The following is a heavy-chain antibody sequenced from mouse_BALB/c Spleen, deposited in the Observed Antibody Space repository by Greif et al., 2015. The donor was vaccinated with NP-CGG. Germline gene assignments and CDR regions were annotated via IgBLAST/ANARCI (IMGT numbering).Heavy chain of an antibody. V-gene: IGHV1-9*01. J-gene: IGHJ1*01. CDR2: ILPGSGST. CDR1: GYTFSSYW. D-gene: IGHD1-1*01. Sequence: VQLQQSGAELMKPGASVKISCKATGYTFSSYWIEWVKQRPGHGLEWIGEILPGSGSTNYNEKFKGKATFTADTSSNTAYMQLSSLTSEDSAVYYCARVLYYGSSYWYFDVWGAGTTVTVSS. CDR3: ARVLYYGSSYWYFDV.